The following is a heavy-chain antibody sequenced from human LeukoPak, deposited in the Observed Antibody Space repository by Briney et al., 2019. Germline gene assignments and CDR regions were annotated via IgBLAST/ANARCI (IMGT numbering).Heavy chain of an antibody. CDR2: IYHSGST. V-gene: IGHV4-30-2*01. J-gene: IGHJ6*04. Sequence: SQTLSLTCTVSGGSISSGGYYWSWIRQPPGKGLEWIGYIYHSGSTYYNPSLKSRVTISVDRSKNQFSLKLSSVTAADTAVYYCARSPVVIAVPSPLDVWGKGTTVTVSS. D-gene: IGHD2-21*01. CDR1: GGSISSGGYY. CDR3: ARSPVVIAVPSPLDV.